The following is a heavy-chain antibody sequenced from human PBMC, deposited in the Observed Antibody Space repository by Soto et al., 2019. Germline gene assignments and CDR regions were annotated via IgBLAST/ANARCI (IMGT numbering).Heavy chain of an antibody. Sequence: QLQLQESGSGLVRPSQTLSLTCTVSGGSIASGSYSWNWIRQSPGKGLEWIGYIYRGGDTYYNPSLKTRVTMSLATSKKQFFLTLTSVPAADAAVYYCARAALVVRMLETAVPWFDTWGQGSLVTVSS. J-gene: IGHJ5*02. CDR3: ARAALVVRMLETAVPWFDT. CDR2: IYRGGDT. CDR1: GGSIASGSYS. V-gene: IGHV4-30-2*06. D-gene: IGHD2-15*01.